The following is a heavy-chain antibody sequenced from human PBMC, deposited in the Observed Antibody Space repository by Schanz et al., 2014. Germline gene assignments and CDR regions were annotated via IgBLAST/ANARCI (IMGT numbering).Heavy chain of an antibody. D-gene: IGHD3-10*01. Sequence: EVQLVESGGGLVQPGGSLRLSCGGSGFTFSKYWMSWVRQAPGKGLEWVANIKQDGSEKYYVDAVKGRFTISRDNAKNSRYLHVKTLGGEDKSGDYCARDNYYGSGSCAYWGQGTLVTVSS. J-gene: IGHJ4*02. CDR2: IKQDGSEK. CDR1: GFTFSKYW. CDR3: ARDNYYGSGSCAY. V-gene: IGHV3-7*04.